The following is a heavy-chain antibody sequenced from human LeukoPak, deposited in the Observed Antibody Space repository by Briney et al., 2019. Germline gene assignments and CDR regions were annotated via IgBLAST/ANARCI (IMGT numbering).Heavy chain of an antibody. CDR1: GYTFTSYG. CDR2: ISACNGNT. J-gene: IGHJ6*02. CDR3: ARVGWFGETNYYYYYGMDV. Sequence: GASVKVSCKASGYTFTSYGISWVRQAPGQGLEWMGWISACNGNTNYAQKLQGRVTMTTDTSTSTAYMELRSLRSDDTAVYYCARVGWFGETNYYYYYGMDVWGQGTTVTVSS. D-gene: IGHD3-10*01. V-gene: IGHV1-18*01.